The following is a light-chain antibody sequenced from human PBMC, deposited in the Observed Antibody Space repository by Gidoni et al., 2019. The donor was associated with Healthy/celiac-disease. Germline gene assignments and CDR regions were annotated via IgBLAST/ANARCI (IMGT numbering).Light chain of an antibody. J-gene: IGKJ1*01. CDR2: WAS. CDR3: QQYYSTPWT. Sequence: DIVIPPSPDSLAVSLGERATINCKSSQSVLYSSNNKNYLAWYQQKPGQPPKLLIYWASTRESGVPDRVSGSGSGTDFTLTISSLQAEDVAVYYCQQYYSTPWTFGQGTKVEIK. CDR1: QSVLYSSNNKNY. V-gene: IGKV4-1*01.